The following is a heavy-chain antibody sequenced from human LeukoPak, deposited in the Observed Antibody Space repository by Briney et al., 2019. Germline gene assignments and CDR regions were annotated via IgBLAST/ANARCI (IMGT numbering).Heavy chain of an antibody. CDR3: TSMSANGLDALDV. V-gene: IGHV6-1*01. Sequence: SQTLSLTCALSGDIVSSNSAAWNWIRQSPSRGLEWLGRTYYRSKWSNDYALSVKSRITINPDTSKNQFSLQLNSVTPEDTAVYYCTSMSANGLDALDVWGQGTMVTVS. CDR1: GDIVSSNSAA. D-gene: IGHD2-8*01. J-gene: IGHJ3*01. CDR2: TYYRSKWSN.